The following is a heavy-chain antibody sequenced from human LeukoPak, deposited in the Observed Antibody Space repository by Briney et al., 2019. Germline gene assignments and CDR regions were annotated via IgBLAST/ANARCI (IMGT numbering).Heavy chain of an antibody. V-gene: IGHV4-38-2*02. J-gene: IGHJ3*02. Sequence: SETLSLTCTVSGYSISSGYYWGWIRQPPGKGLEWIGSIYHSGSTYYNPSLKSRVTISVDTSKNQFSLKLSSVTAADTAVYYCASGPGYSSSWVDAFDIWGQGTMVTVSS. CDR3: ASGPGYSSSWVDAFDI. CDR2: IYHSGST. CDR1: GYSISSGYY. D-gene: IGHD6-13*01.